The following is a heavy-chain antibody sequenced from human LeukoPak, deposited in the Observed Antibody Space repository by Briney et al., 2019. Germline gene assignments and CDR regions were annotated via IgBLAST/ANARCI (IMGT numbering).Heavy chain of an antibody. V-gene: IGHV3-7*01. CDR1: GFTFSSYW. J-gene: IGHJ5*02. Sequence: GGSLRLSCAASGFTFSSYWMSWVRQAPGKGLEXXXXIKQDGSEKYYVDSVKGRFTISRDNAKNSLYLQMNSLRAEDTAVYYCARDDCSSISCYHNWFDPWGQGTLVTVSS. CDR2: IKQDGSEK. D-gene: IGHD2-2*01. CDR3: ARDDCSSISCYHNWFDP.